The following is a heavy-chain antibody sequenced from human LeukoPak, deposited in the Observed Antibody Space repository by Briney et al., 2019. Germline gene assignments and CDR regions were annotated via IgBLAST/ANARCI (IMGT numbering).Heavy chain of an antibody. D-gene: IGHD1-14*01. CDR3: ARYTSLVY. Sequence: DSVEGRFTISRDNAKNSLYLQMNSLRAEDTAVYYCARYTSLVYWGQGTLVTVSS. V-gene: IGHV3-48*01. J-gene: IGHJ4*02.